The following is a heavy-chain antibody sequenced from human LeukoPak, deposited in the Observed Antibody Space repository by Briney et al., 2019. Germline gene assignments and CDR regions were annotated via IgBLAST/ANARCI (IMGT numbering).Heavy chain of an antibody. Sequence: GESLKISCKGSGYSFTSYRIGWVRQMPGKGLEWMGIIYPGDSDTRYSPSFQGQVTISADKSISTAYLQWSSLKASDTAMYYCARRDILTGYSYHFDYWGQGTLVTVSS. D-gene: IGHD3-9*01. CDR2: IYPGDSDT. J-gene: IGHJ4*02. V-gene: IGHV5-51*01. CDR3: ARRDILTGYSYHFDY. CDR1: GYSFTSYR.